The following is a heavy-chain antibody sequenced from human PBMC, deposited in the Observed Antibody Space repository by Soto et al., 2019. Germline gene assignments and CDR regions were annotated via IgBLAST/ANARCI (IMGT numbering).Heavy chain of an antibody. CDR2: ITSTGGTT. CDR3: AKVGISGTKYFEY. J-gene: IGHJ4*02. D-gene: IGHD1-20*01. CDR1: GFAFSPYG. V-gene: IGHV3-23*01. Sequence: EVQLLESGGGLAQPGGSLRLSCAASGFAFSPYGMSWVRQAPGKGLEWVSSITSTGGTTYYADSVKGRFTISRDNSKNTLYLQMNSLRAEDTAVYYCAKVGISGTKYFEYWGQGTLATVSS.